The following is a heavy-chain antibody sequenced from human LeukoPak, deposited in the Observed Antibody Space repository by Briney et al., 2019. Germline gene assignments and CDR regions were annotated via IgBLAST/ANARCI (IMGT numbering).Heavy chain of an antibody. V-gene: IGHV4-4*02. CDR2: IYHSGGP. CDR1: GGSISSNNW. CDR3: ARVNINNWHSCDY. J-gene: IGHJ4*02. Sequence: SGTLSLTCAVSGGSISSNNWWGWVRQPPGKGLEWIGEIYHSGGPNYNPSLKSRVTISVDKSRNHFSLNLSSVTAADMAVYYCARVNINNWHSCDYWGQGTLVTVSS. D-gene: IGHD1/OR15-1a*01.